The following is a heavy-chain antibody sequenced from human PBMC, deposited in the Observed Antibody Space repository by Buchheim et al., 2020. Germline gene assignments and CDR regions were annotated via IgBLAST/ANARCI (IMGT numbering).Heavy chain of an antibody. V-gene: IGHV3-33*01. D-gene: IGHD3-22*01. Sequence: QVQLVESGGGVVQPGRSLRLSCAVSGFTFSSYGMHWVRQAPGKGLEWVAVIWYDGSNKYYADSVKGRFTISRDNSKNTLYLQMNSLRAEDTAVYYCARGALYYYDSSGYRSIGYYFDYWGQGTL. CDR3: ARGALYYYDSSGYRSIGYYFDY. J-gene: IGHJ4*02. CDR2: IWYDGSNK. CDR1: GFTFSSYG.